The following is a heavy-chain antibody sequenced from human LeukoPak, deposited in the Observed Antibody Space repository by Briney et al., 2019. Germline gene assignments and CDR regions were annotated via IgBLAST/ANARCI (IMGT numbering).Heavy chain of an antibody. CDR2: IYYSGGT. J-gene: IGHJ4*02. Sequence: SETLSLTCTVSGGSISSSSYYWGWIRQPPGKGLEWIGYIYYSGGTTYNPSLKSRVTISLDTSKNQFSLKLSSVTAADTAVYYCARDRYGHLEIDYWGQGTLVTVSS. D-gene: IGHD5-18*01. CDR1: GGSISSSSYY. V-gene: IGHV4-61*01. CDR3: ARDRYGHLEIDY.